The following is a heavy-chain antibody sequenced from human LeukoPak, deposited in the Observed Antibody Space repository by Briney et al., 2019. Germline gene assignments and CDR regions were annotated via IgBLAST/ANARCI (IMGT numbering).Heavy chain of an antibody. Sequence: WMGWINPNSGGTNYAQKFQGRVTMTRDTSISTAYMELSRLRSDDTAVYYCARSLYSGYDLGYWGQGTLVTVSS. V-gene: IGHV1-2*02. J-gene: IGHJ4*02. D-gene: IGHD5-12*01. CDR2: INPNSGGT. CDR3: ARSLYSGYDLGY.